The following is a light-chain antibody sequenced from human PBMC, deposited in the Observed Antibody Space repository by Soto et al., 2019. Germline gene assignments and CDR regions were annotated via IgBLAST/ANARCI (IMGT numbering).Light chain of an antibody. CDR3: SSFTSINTWV. CDR1: SSDVGYYNY. V-gene: IGLV2-14*01. CDR2: EVS. Sequence: QSALTQPASVSGSPGQSITISCTGTSSDVGYYNYVSWYQQHPGKAPKLMIYEVSNRPSGVSNRFSGSKSGNTASLTISGLQAEDEADYYCSSFTSINTWVFGGGTKLTVL. J-gene: IGLJ3*02.